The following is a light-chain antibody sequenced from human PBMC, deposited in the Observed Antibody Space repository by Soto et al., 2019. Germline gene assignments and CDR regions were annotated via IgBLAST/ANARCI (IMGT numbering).Light chain of an antibody. Sequence: EIVMTQSPATLSLYPGESATLSCRASQSVSSSYLAWYQQKPGQAPRLLIYGTSSRATGIPDRFRGSGSGTDFTLTISRLEPEDFALYYCQQYGGSPITFGLGTRLEIK. V-gene: IGKV3-20*01. CDR1: QSVSSSY. CDR3: QQYGGSPIT. CDR2: GTS. J-gene: IGKJ5*01.